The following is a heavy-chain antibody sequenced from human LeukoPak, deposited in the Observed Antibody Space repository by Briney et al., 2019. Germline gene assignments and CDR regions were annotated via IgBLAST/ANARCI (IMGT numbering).Heavy chain of an antibody. CDR2: ITRFSDII. J-gene: IGHJ6*02. CDR1: GFSFSSYS. Sequence: GGSLRLSCAASGFSFSSYSMNWVRQAPGKGLEWLSYITRFSDIISYADSVKGRFTISRDNARNSLYLQMNSLRAEDTAVYYCAKTRQQLVRFHSWSYYYGMDVWGQGTTVTVSS. V-gene: IGHV3-48*01. D-gene: IGHD6-13*01. CDR3: AKTRQQLVRFHSWSYYYGMDV.